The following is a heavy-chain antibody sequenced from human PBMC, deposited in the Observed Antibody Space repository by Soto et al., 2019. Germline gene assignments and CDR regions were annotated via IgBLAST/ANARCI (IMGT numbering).Heavy chain of an antibody. CDR3: AKNRRSGNTFYYDMDF. V-gene: IGHV3-23*01. CDR1: EFTFSAYA. Sequence: EVYLLESGGGLVEHGGSLSLSCAASEFTFSAYAMSWVRQAPGTGLEWVSALRSGGDTTFYADSVQGRFTTSRDDSKNTLYLQIYRLRVEDTAVYYCAKNRRSGNTFYYDMDFWSQATTVTVSS. J-gene: IGHJ6*02. CDR2: LRSGGDTT. D-gene: IGHD3-10*01.